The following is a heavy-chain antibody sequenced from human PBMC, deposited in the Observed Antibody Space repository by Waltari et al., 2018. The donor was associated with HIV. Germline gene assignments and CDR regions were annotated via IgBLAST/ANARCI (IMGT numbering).Heavy chain of an antibody. CDR3: ATCNIGSGWYLKSPIRI. Sequence: VQMLESGGDLVQPGGSLRLSCEVTGLNFATSGLGWVRQAPGKGLEWMSAITSSGGRTYYAESVKGRFIISRDNSKKTVTLQLKNLRLGDTAMYYCATCNIGSGWYLKSPIRIWGQGTLVTVS. CDR2: ITSSGGRT. J-gene: IGHJ4*02. D-gene: IGHD6-19*01. V-gene: IGHV3-23*01. CDR1: GLNFATSG.